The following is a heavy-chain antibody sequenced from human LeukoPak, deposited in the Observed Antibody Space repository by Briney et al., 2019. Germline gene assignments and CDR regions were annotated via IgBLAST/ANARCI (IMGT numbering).Heavy chain of an antibody. Sequence: ASVKVSCKASGYTFTSYGISWVRQAPGQGLEWMGWINPNSGGTNYAQKFQGRVTMTRDTSISTAYMELSRLRSDDTAVYYCARDPGPWITVVRGVNFDYWGQGTLVTVSS. CDR1: GYTFTSYG. D-gene: IGHD3-10*01. J-gene: IGHJ4*02. CDR2: INPNSGGT. V-gene: IGHV1-2*02. CDR3: ARDPGPWITVVRGVNFDY.